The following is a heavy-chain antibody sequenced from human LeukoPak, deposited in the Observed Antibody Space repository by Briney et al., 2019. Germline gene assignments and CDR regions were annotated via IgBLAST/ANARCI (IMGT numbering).Heavy chain of an antibody. V-gene: IGHV3-21*04. CDR1: GFTFNTYS. D-gene: IGHD2-2*01. Sequence: GGSLRLSCAASGFTFNTYSMNWVRQAPGEGLEWVSSISPTSGHIYYADSVKGRFTISRDNSKNTLYLQMNSLRAEDTAVYYCAKDRCSSTSCMNFDYWGQGTLVTVSS. CDR2: ISPTSGHI. CDR3: AKDRCSSTSCMNFDY. J-gene: IGHJ4*02.